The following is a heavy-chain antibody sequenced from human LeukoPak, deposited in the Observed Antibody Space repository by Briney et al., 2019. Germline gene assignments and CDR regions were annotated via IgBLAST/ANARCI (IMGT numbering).Heavy chain of an antibody. CDR2: IKQDGSEK. D-gene: IGHD4-17*01. Sequence: GESLKISCKGSGYSFTSYWIGWVRQMPGKGLEWVANIKQDGSEKYYVDSVKGRFTISRDNAKNSLYLQMNSPRAEDTAVYYCARGTGDYEYYFDYWGQGTLVTVSS. J-gene: IGHJ4*02. CDR3: ARGTGDYEYYFDY. V-gene: IGHV3-7*01. CDR1: GYSFTSYW.